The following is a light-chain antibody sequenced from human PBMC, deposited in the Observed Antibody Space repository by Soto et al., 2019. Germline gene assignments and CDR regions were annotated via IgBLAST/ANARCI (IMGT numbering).Light chain of an antibody. CDR3: QQYDNLLLT. CDR2: AAS. CDR1: QGIKND. V-gene: IGKV1-17*01. Sequence: DIQMTQSPSSLSASVGDRVTITCRASQGIKNDLGWYQQKPGKAPNRLIYAASSLQSGVPSRFSGSGSGTEFTLTISSLQPEDTATYYCQQYDNLLLTFGGGTKVEIK. J-gene: IGKJ4*01.